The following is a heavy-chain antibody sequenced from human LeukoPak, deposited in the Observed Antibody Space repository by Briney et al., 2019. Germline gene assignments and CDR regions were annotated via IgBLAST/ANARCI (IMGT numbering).Heavy chain of an antibody. CDR3: ARVRAMIRGDAFDI. CDR2: MNPNSGNT. CDR1: GYTFTSYD. D-gene: IGHD3-22*01. V-gene: IGHV1-8*03. Sequence: SVKVSCKASGYTFTSYDINWVRQATGQGLEWMGWMNPNSGNTGYAQKFQGRVTITRNTSISTAYMELSSLRSEDTAVYYCARVRAMIRGDAFDIWGQGTMVTVSS. J-gene: IGHJ3*02.